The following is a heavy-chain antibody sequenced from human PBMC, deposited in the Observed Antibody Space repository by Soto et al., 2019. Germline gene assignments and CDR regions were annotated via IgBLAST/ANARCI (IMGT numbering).Heavy chain of an antibody. CDR3: VRDRAVAWYLDL. CDR1: GYNFRSCA. J-gene: IGHJ2*01. CDR2: INTDSGAT. Sequence: QVQVVQSGAEVKKPGASVRLSCKTSGYNFRSCAIHWVRQAPGQRLEWMGWINTDSGATKYSQEFQGRVTITRDTSANTAYMELSSLRSEDTAVFYCVRDRAVAWYLDLWGRGTLVTVSS. V-gene: IGHV1-3*04. D-gene: IGHD6-19*01.